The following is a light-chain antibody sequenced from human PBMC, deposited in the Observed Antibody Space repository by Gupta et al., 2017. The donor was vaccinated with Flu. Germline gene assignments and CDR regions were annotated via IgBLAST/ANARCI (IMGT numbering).Light chain of an antibody. CDR1: QSISSL. V-gene: IGKV1-5*03. J-gene: IGKJ1*01. CDR2: KAS. CDR3: QQERNSFRA. Sequence: DIQMTQSPSTLSASVGDRVTITCRASQSISSLLAWYQQKPGKAPKLLIYKASSVQSGVTSRFSGSVSGTEFTLTISSRQPDDFATYYCQQERNSFRAFGQGTKVEFK.